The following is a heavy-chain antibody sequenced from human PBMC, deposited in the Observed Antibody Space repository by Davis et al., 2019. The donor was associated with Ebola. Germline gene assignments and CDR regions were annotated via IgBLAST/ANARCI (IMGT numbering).Heavy chain of an antibody. CDR1: GFTVSSNY. CDR3: TRDARDCSGGSCYSDYYYGMDV. V-gene: IGHV3-49*04. J-gene: IGHJ6*02. D-gene: IGHD2-15*01. Sequence: GGSLRLSCAASGFTVSSNYMSWVRQAPGKGLEWVGFIRSKAYGGTTEYAASVKGRFTISRDDSKSIAYLQMNSLKTEDTAVYYCTRDARDCSGGSCYSDYYYGMDVWGQGTTVTVSS. CDR2: IRSKAYGGTT.